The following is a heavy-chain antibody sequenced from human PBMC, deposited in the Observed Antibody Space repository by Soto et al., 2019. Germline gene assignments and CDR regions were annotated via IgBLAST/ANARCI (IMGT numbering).Heavy chain of an antibody. J-gene: IGHJ2*01. CDR1: GFPFNNYP. Sequence: EVQLLESGGGLVQPGGSLRLSCAASGFPFNNYPLSWVRQAPGKGLEWVPTIRNSGGSTAYADSVKGRFSISRDQAKNTLHLQMNSLRVEDTAVYYCAKCDFGDPYWYFDFWGRGTLVTVSS. CDR3: AKCDFGDPYWYFDF. D-gene: IGHD4-17*01. V-gene: IGHV3-23*01. CDR2: IRNSGGST.